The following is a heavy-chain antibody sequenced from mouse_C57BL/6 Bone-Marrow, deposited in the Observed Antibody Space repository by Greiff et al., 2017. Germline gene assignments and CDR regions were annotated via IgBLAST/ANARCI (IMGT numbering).Heavy chain of an antibody. CDR2: IYPNGGST. Sequence: QVQLQQPGAELVKPGASVKLSCKASGYTFTSYWMHWVKQRPGQGLEWIGMIYPNGGSTNYNEKFKSKATMTVAKSSSTAYMQLSSLTSEDSAVYYYARCGYSFDYWGQGTTLTVSS. D-gene: IGHD1-1*02. CDR3: ARCGYSFDY. V-gene: IGHV1-64*01. J-gene: IGHJ2*01. CDR1: GYTFTSYW.